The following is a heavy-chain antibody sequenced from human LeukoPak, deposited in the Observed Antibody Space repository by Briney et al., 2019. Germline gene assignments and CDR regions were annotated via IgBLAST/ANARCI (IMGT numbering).Heavy chain of an antibody. CDR1: GFTFSSYA. Sequence: PGGSLRLSCAASGFTFSSYAMSWVRQAPGKGLEWVSAISGSGGSTYYADSVKGRFTISRDNSKNTLYLQMNSLRAEDTAVYYCAKSSTMIVVVTPLQHWGQGTLVTVSS. V-gene: IGHV3-23*01. CDR2: ISGSGGST. J-gene: IGHJ1*01. D-gene: IGHD3-22*01. CDR3: AKSSTMIVVVTPLQH.